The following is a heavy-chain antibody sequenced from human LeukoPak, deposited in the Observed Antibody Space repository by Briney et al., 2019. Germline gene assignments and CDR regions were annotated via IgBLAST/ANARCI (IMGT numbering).Heavy chain of an antibody. J-gene: IGHJ6*02. V-gene: IGHV5-51*01. D-gene: IGHD6-13*01. CDR2: IYPGDSDT. CDR3: ARLGQQLVLGYYYYGMDV. Sequence: GEPLKISCKGSGYSFTSYWIGWVRQMPGKGLEWMGIIYPGDSDTRYSPSFQGQVTISADKSISTAYLQWSSLKASDTAMYYCARLGQQLVLGYYYYGMDVWGQGTTVTVSS. CDR1: GYSFTSYW.